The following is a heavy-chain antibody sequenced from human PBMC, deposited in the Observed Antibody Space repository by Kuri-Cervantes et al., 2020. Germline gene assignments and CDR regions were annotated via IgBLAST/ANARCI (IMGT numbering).Heavy chain of an antibody. Sequence: ASVKVSCKASGYTFTGYYMHWVRQAPGQGLEWMGWINPNSGGTNYAQKFQGRVTMTRDTSISTAFMELSSLTSEDTAVYYCARRGVLGPGSSRLDSWGQGTLVTVSS. J-gene: IGHJ4*02. D-gene: IGHD3-16*02. CDR1: GYTFTGYY. CDR3: ARRGVLGPGSSRLDS. V-gene: IGHV1-2*02. CDR2: INPNSGGT.